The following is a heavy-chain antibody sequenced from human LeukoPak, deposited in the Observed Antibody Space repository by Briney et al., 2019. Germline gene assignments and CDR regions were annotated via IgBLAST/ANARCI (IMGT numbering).Heavy chain of an antibody. V-gene: IGHV4-39*07. CDR1: GGSISSSSYY. J-gene: IGHJ5*02. D-gene: IGHD3-3*01. Sequence: PSENLSLTCTVSGGSISSSSYYWGWIRQPPGKGLEWIGSIYYSGSTYYNPSLKSRVTISVDTSKNQFSLKLSSVTAADTAVYYCARDRVFNDGRSGYSSLRGFDPWGQGTLVTVSS. CDR2: IYYSGST. CDR3: ARDRVFNDGRSGYSSLRGFDP.